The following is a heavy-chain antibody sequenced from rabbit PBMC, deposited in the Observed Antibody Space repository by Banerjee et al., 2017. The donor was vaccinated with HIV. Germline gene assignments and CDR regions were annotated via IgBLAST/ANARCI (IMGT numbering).Heavy chain of an antibody. CDR1: GIDFSSYG. V-gene: IGHV1S45*01. CDR2: IYTGSSGRT. Sequence: QEQPVESGGGLVTLGGSLKLSCKASGIDFSSYGISWVRQAPGKGLEWIACIYTGSSGRTKYATRVSGRFTISKTSTTVDLKMTSLTAADTATYFCARDLTGVIGWNFGWWGQGTLVTVS. CDR3: ARDLTGVIGWNFGW. D-gene: IGHD4-1*01. J-gene: IGHJ3*01.